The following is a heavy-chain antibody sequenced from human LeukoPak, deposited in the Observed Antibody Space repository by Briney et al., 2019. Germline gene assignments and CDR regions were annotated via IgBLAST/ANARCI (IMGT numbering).Heavy chain of an antibody. CDR3: ARDGRFLEWLLRDDAFDI. J-gene: IGHJ3*02. Sequence: ASVKVSCKASGYTFTNFGISWVRQAPGQGLEWMGWISAYNDNTNLAQKFQGRVTMTTDTSTSTAYMEVRSLRSDDTAVYYCARDGRFLEWLLRDDAFDIWGQGTMVTVSS. CDR2: ISAYNDNT. V-gene: IGHV1-18*01. CDR1: GYTFTNFG. D-gene: IGHD3-3*01.